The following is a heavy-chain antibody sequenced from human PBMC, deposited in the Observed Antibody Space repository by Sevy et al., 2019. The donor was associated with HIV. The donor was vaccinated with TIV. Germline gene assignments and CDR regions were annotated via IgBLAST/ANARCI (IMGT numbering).Heavy chain of an antibody. Sequence: GGSLRLSCAASGFTFSDYWMSWVRQPPEKGLEWVANIKQDGSKKYYVDSVKGRFIMSRDNAKNSLYLEMNSLRAEDTAVYYCARLKLHYDPYYFDLWGQGTLVTVSS. CDR1: GFTFSDYW. J-gene: IGHJ4*02. V-gene: IGHV3-7*01. CDR3: ARLKLHYDPYYFDL. CDR2: IKQDGSKK. D-gene: IGHD3-16*01.